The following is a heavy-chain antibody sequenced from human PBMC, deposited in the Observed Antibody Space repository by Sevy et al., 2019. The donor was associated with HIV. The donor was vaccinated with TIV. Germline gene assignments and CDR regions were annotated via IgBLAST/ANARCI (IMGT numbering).Heavy chain of an antibody. V-gene: IGHV1-24*01. CDR1: GYTLTELS. CDR2: FDPEDDET. Sequence: ASVKVSCKVSGYTLTELSMHWVRQAPGKGLEWMGGFDPEDDETIYAQKFQGRVTMTEDTSTDTAYMELSSLRSEDTAVYYCATGGGRTSCYDYWGQGTLVTVSS. J-gene: IGHJ4*02. D-gene: IGHD2-2*01. CDR3: ATGGGRTSCYDY.